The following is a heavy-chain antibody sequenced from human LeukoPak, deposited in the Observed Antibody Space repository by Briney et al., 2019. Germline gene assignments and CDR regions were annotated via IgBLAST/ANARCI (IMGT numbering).Heavy chain of an antibody. J-gene: IGHJ6*02. D-gene: IGHD2-2*01. CDR3: AKGGDVAVVPAAGPYYAMDV. V-gene: IGHV3-23*01. CDR1: GFTLSSYT. Sequence: PGGSLRLSCVASGFTLSSYTINWVRRAPGKGLEWVSVISRRGDTKYYADSVKGRFTISRDNSKNTVFLQMNSLSADDTATYYCAKGGDVAVVPAAGPYYAMDVWGQGTTVTVS. CDR2: ISRRGDTK.